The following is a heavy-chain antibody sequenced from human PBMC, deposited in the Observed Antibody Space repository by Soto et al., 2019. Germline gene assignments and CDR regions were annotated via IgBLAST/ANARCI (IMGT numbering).Heavy chain of an antibody. Sequence: PGGSLRLSCAASGFTFSSYGMHWVRQAPGKGLEWVAVIWYDGSNKYYADSVKGRFTISRDNSKNTLYLQMNSLRAEDTAVYYCARETDYYGSGSYYMLGYYYMDVWGKGTTVTVSS. D-gene: IGHD3-10*01. CDR2: IWYDGSNK. V-gene: IGHV3-33*01. CDR3: ARETDYYGSGSYYMLGYYYMDV. CDR1: GFTFSSYG. J-gene: IGHJ6*03.